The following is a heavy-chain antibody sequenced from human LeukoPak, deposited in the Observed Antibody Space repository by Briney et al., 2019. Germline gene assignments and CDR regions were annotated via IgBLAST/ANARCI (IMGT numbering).Heavy chain of an antibody. CDR1: GYTFTSYA. V-gene: IGHV1-3*01. D-gene: IGHD3-3*01. CDR3: ASNLYYDFWSGYFHYYGMDV. Sequence: GASVKVSCKASGYTFTSYAMHWVRQAPGQRLEWMGWINAGNGNTKYSLKFQGRVTITRDTSASTAYMELSSLRSEDTAVYYCASNLYYDFWSGYFHYYGMDVWGQGTTVTVSS. J-gene: IGHJ6*02. CDR2: INAGNGNT.